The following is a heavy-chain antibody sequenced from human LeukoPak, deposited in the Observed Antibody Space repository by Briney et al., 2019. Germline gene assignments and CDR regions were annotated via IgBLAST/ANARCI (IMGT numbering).Heavy chain of an antibody. CDR2: ISYSGTT. CDR1: GGSISSYY. CDR3: ARHSTFEI. Sequence: SSETLSLTCTVSGGSISSYYWSWVRQPPGKELEWIGYISYSGTTKYNPSLKSRVTISVDTSKNQFSLKLSSVTAADTAVYYCARHSTFEIWGQGTMVSVSS. V-gene: IGHV4-59*08. J-gene: IGHJ3*02.